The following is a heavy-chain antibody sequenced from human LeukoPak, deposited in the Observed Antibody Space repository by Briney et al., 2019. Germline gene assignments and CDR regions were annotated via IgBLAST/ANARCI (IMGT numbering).Heavy chain of an antibody. V-gene: IGHV3-23*01. CDR1: GLSCSDYA. Sequence: SLRLSCAASGLSCSDYAMSGGRQAPEKGLEWVSAITGPGEGTWYADSVQGRFTTSRDNSKNTLYLQMNSLRAEDTAVYFCAKRMYGWYQIDYWGQGTLVTVSS. D-gene: IGHD6-19*01. CDR2: ITGPGEGT. CDR3: AKRMYGWYQIDY. J-gene: IGHJ4*02.